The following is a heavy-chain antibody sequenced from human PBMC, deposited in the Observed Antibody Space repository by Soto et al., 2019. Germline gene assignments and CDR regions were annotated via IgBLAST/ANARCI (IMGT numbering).Heavy chain of an antibody. V-gene: IGHV3-23*01. CDR3: AKIYRSCTYSNCYSRSPPDS. CDR1: GFTFTSYA. Sequence: EVQLLESGGGLVQPGGSLRLSCVASGFTFTSYAMTWVRQLPGKGLEWVSSVTNTGGITHYSNSVKGRFTISRDNSKHTVYLQMNSLRAEDTAIYYCAKIYRSCTYSNCYSRSPPDSWGQGTLVTVS. D-gene: IGHD2-15*01. CDR2: VTNTGGIT. J-gene: IGHJ5*01.